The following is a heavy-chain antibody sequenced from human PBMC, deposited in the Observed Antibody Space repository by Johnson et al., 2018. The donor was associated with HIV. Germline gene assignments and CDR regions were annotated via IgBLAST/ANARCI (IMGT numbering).Heavy chain of an antibody. Sequence: VLLVESGGGLVKPGGSLRLSCAASGFTFSDYYMSWVRQAPGKGLEWVSYISNSGSIQYYADSVKGRFTVSRDNAKKSLYLQMNSLRAEDTAVYYCARDLQGRDAFDIWGQGTMVTVSS. CDR1: GFTFSDYY. CDR3: ARDLQGRDAFDI. CDR2: ISNSGSIQ. V-gene: IGHV3-11*04. J-gene: IGHJ3*02.